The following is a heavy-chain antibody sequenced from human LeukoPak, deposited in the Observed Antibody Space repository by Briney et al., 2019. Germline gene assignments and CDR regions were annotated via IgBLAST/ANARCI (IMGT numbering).Heavy chain of an antibody. V-gene: IGHV3-23*01. CDR1: GFTLSSYA. CDR2: ISGSGGST. D-gene: IGHD2-15*01. Sequence: GGSLRLSCAASGFTLSSYAMSWVRQAPGKGLEWVSAISGSGGSTYYADSVKGRFTISRDNSKNTLYLQMNSLRAEDTAVYYCAKELVAGPYYYYGMDVWGQGTTVTVSS. J-gene: IGHJ6*02. CDR3: AKELVAGPYYYYGMDV.